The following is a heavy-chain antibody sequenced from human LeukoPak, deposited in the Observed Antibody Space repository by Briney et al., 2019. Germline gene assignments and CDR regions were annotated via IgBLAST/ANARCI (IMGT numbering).Heavy chain of an antibody. CDR2: INPSGDST. CDR3: ARDVDTAMTRTLFDY. Sequence: ASVKVSCKASGYTFTSYYIHWVRQAPGQGLEWMGIINPSGDSTSYAQRFQGRVTMTRDMSTSTVYMELSSLRSEDTAMYYCARDVDTAMTRTLFDYWGQGTLVTVSS. D-gene: IGHD5-18*01. V-gene: IGHV1-46*01. CDR1: GYTFTSYY. J-gene: IGHJ4*02.